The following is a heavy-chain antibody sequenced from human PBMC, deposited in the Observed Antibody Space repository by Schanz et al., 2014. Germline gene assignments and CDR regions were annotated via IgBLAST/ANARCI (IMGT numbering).Heavy chain of an antibody. CDR1: GLTFSDYY. D-gene: IGHD3-3*01. CDR3: ARDLLVSHYDFWSGNDY. J-gene: IGHJ4*02. CDR2: ISYDGNTK. V-gene: IGHV3-30-3*01. Sequence: QVQLVESGGGLVKPGGSLRLSCAASGLTFSDYYMSWIRQAPGKGLEWVALISYDGNTKYYADSVKGRFTISRDNSKNTLYLQMNSLRADDTAVYYCARDLLVSHYDFWSGNDYWGQGTLVTVSS.